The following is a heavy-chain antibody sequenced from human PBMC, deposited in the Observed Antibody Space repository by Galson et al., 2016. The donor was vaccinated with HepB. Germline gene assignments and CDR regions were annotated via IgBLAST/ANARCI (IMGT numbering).Heavy chain of an antibody. Sequence: SLRLSCAASGFTFSTYAMSWVRQAPGKGLEWVSSISGSSEAIYYADSVKSRFTFSRDNSKNALYLQMNSLRAEDTAVYYCATRLRAPANWGQGAQVTVSS. CDR1: GFTFSTYA. V-gene: IGHV3-23*01. J-gene: IGHJ4*02. D-gene: IGHD1-26*01. CDR3: ATRLRAPAN. CDR2: ISGSSEAI.